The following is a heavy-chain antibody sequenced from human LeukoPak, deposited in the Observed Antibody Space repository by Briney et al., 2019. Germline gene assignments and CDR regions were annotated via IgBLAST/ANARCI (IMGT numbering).Heavy chain of an antibody. CDR3: TTGFTLTNFDY. J-gene: IGHJ4*02. CDR1: GFTFSSTW. Sequence: GGSLRLSSAASGFTFSSTWMNWVRQAPGKGLEWVGRIKSKSDGGTTDYAAPVKGRFTISRDDSKNTLYLQMNSLKTEDTAVYYCTTGFTLTNFDYWGQGTLVTVSS. D-gene: IGHD3-16*01. V-gene: IGHV3-15*07. CDR2: IKSKSDGGTT.